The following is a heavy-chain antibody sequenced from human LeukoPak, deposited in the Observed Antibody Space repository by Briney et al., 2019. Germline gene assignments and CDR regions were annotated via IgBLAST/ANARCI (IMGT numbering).Heavy chain of an antibody. CDR1: GYTFTSYG. Sequence: ASVKVSCKASGYTFTSYGISWGRQAPGQGLDWLRLFNAYNGNTNYAQKLQGRVTLTTDTSTSTAYMELRSLRSDDTAVYYCARHRMISRQYYYDSSGYYDNWGQGTLVTVSS. D-gene: IGHD3-22*01. CDR2: FNAYNGNT. J-gene: IGHJ4*02. CDR3: ARHRMISRQYYYDSSGYYDN. V-gene: IGHV1-18*01.